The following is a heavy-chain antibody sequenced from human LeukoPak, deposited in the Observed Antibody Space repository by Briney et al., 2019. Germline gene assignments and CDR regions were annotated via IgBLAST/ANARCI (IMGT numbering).Heavy chain of an antibody. V-gene: IGHV4-34*01. CDR3: ARAIIAGSSWYGLNWFDP. CDR2: INHSGST. CDR1: GGSISSYY. Sequence: TSETLSLTCTVSGGSISSYYWSWIRQPPGKGLEWIGEINHSGSTNYNPSLKSRVTISVDTSKNQFSLKLSSVTAADTAVYYCARAIIAGSSWYGLNWFDPWGQGTLVTVSS. J-gene: IGHJ5*02. D-gene: IGHD6-13*01.